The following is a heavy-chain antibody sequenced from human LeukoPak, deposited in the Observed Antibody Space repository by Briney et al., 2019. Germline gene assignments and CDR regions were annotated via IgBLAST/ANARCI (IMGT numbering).Heavy chain of an antibody. J-gene: IGHJ1*01. Sequence: GGFLKLSCAASGFTFSASAMHWVRQAPGKGLEWVGRSRSKPNNYATTYAASVKGRFTISRDDSKNTADLQMNNLDTEDTAVYYCPGPELSYSGQGTLVTVSS. CDR1: GFTFSASA. D-gene: IGHD3-10*01. V-gene: IGHV3-73*01. CDR2: SRSKPNNYAT. CDR3: PGPELSY.